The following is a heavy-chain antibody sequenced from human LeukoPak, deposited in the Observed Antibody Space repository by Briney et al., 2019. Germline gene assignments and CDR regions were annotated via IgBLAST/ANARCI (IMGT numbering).Heavy chain of an antibody. CDR3: AKDNFPSYPTGYLDY. J-gene: IGHJ4*02. V-gene: IGHV3-23*01. CDR2: ISGSGGST. D-gene: IGHD2-8*02. CDR1: GFTFGSYA. Sequence: TGGSLRLSCAASGFTFGSYAMSWVRQAPGKGLEWVSAISGSGGSTYYADSVKGRFTISRDNSKNTLYLQMNSLRAEDTAVYYCAKDNFPSYPTGYLDYWGQGTLVTVSS.